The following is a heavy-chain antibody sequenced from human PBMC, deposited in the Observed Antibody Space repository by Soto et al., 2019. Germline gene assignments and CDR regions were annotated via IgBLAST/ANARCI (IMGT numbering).Heavy chain of an antibody. Sequence: LSLTCTVSGGSVSSGSYYWSWIRQPPGKGLEWIGYIYYSGSTNYNPSLKSRVTISVDTSKNQFSLKLSSVTAADTAVYYCARGIQLWLIIDPWGQGTLVTVSS. V-gene: IGHV4-61*01. CDR1: GGSVSSGSYY. CDR3: ARGIQLWLIIDP. D-gene: IGHD5-18*01. J-gene: IGHJ5*02. CDR2: IYYSGST.